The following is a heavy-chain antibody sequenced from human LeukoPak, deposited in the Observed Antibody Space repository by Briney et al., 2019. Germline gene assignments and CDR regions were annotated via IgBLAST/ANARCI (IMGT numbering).Heavy chain of an antibody. D-gene: IGHD3-10*01. J-gene: IGHJ4*02. Sequence: ASVKVSCKVSGYTLTELSMHWVRQAPGKGLEWMGGFDPEDGETIYAQKFQGRVTMTEDTSTDTAYMEQSSLRSEDTAVYYCATLKLRFGELLWGYYFDYWGQGTLVTVSS. V-gene: IGHV1-24*01. CDR1: GYTLTELS. CDR3: ATLKLRFGELLWGYYFDY. CDR2: FDPEDGET.